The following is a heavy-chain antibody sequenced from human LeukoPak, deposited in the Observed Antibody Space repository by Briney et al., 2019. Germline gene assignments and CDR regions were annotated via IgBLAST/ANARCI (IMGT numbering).Heavy chain of an antibody. CDR1: GGTFSSYT. J-gene: IGHJ6*02. V-gene: IGHV1-69*02. Sequence: SVKVSCKASGGTFSSYTISWVRQAPGQGLEWMGRIIPILGIANYAQKFQGRVTITADKSTSTAYMELSSLRSEDTAVYYCASPIGDCSSTSCSPVFDYYYGMDVWGQGTTVTVSS. CDR2: IIPILGIA. D-gene: IGHD2-2*01. CDR3: ASPIGDCSSTSCSPVFDYYYGMDV.